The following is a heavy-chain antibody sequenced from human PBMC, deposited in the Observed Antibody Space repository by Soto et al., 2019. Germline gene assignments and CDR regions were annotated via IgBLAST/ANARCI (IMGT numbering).Heavy chain of an antibody. V-gene: IGHV1-69*02. CDR3: ASYGGNDYYFDY. CDR1: GGTFSSYP. Sequence: QVLLMQSGAEVKKPGSSVKVSCKASGGTFSSYPISWVRQAPGQGLEWMGRIIPMLGIANYAQKFQGRVTITADISASTGYTELSSLRSEDTAVYYCASYGGNDYYFDYWGQGTLVTVSS. D-gene: IGHD4-17*01. J-gene: IGHJ4*02. CDR2: IIPMLGIA.